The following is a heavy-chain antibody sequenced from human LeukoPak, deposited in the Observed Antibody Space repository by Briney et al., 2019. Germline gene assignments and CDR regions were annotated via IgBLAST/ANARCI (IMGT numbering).Heavy chain of an antibody. J-gene: IGHJ4*02. D-gene: IGHD3-9*01. CDR2: IYYSGST. V-gene: IGHV4-59*01. CDR3: ARDQRYFDWSTLDY. CDR1: GGSISSYY. Sequence: SETLSLTCTVSGGSISSYYWGWIRQPPGKGLEWIGYIYYSGSTNYNPSLKSLVTISVDTSKNQFSLKLSSVTAADTAVYYCARDQRYFDWSTLDYWGQGTLVTVSS.